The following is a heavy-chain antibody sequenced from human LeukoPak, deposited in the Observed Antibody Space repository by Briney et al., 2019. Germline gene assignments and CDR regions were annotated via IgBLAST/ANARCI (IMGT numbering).Heavy chain of an antibody. D-gene: IGHD4-11*01. J-gene: IGHJ5*02. CDR2: IYTSGST. CDR1: GGSISRDY. CDR3: ARLNVGNYFPLGWFDP. V-gene: IGHV4-4*09. Sequence: SETLSLTCSVSGGSISRDYWSWIRQPPGEGVEWIGYIYTSGSTNYNPSLKSRVTISVDTSKNQFSLKLSSVTAADTAVYYCARLNVGNYFPLGWFDPWGQGTLVTVSS.